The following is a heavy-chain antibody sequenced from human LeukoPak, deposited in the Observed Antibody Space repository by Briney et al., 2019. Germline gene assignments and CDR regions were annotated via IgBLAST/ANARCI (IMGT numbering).Heavy chain of an antibody. Sequence: GMTLRLSCAASGFTFSTYAMHWVRQAPGKGLEWVAVISYDGSNKYYADSVKGRITISRDNSKNTLYLRMTSLRAEDTAVYYCARAESLAAAGTVYFDYWGQGTLVAVSS. CDR2: ISYDGSNK. J-gene: IGHJ4*02. CDR3: ARAESLAAAGTVYFDY. V-gene: IGHV3-33*05. D-gene: IGHD6-13*01. CDR1: GFTFSTYA.